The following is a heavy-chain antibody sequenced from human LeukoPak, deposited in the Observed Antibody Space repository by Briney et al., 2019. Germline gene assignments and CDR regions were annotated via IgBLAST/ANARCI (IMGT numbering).Heavy chain of an antibody. CDR2: INPNSGGT. D-gene: IGHD3-16*02. Sequence: ASVKVSCKASGYTFTSYGISWVRQAPGQGLEWMGWINPNSGGTNYARKFQGRVTMTRDTSISTAYMELSRLRSDDTAVYYCARDNSVGDIAWWFDPWGQGTLVTVSS. CDR3: ARDNSVGDIAWWFDP. V-gene: IGHV1-2*02. CDR1: GYTFTSYG. J-gene: IGHJ5*02.